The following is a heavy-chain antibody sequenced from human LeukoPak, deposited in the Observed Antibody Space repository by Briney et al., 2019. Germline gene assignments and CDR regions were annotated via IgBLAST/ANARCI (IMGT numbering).Heavy chain of an antibody. CDR2: INHSGST. J-gene: IGHJ4*02. CDR3: ARDPVGGSTIFDY. CDR1: GGSFSGYY. Sequence: SETLSLTCAVYGGSFSGYYWSWIRQPPGKGLEWIGEINHSGSTNYNPSLKSRVTISVDTSKNQFSLKLSSVTPEDTAVYYCARDPVGGSTIFDYWGQGTLVTVSS. V-gene: IGHV4-34*01. D-gene: IGHD1-26*01.